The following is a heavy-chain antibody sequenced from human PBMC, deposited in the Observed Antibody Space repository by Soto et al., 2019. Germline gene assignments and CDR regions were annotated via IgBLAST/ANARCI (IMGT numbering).Heavy chain of an antibody. D-gene: IGHD3-22*01. J-gene: IGHJ6*02. V-gene: IGHV3-23*01. CDR1: GFTFSSYA. CDR2: ISGSGGST. Sequence: PGGSLRLSCAAPGFTFSSYAMSWVRQAPGKGLEWVSAISGSGGSTYYADSVKGRFTISRDNSKNTLYLQMNSLRAEDTAVYYCAKSQYDSGAYYYYYGMDVWGQGTTVTVSS. CDR3: AKSQYDSGAYYYYYGMDV.